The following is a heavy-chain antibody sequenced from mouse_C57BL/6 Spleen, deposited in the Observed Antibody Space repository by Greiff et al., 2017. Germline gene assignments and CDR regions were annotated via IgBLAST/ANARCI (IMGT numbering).Heavy chain of an antibody. Sequence: QVHVKQSGPELVKPGASVKLSCKASGYTFTSYDINWVKQRPGQGLEWIGWIYPRDGSTKYNEKFKGKATLTVDTSSSTAYMELHSLTSEDSAVYFGAREPHYYGSSYFDYWGQGTTLTVSS. V-gene: IGHV1-85*01. CDR2: IYPRDGST. CDR1: GYTFTSYD. CDR3: AREPHYYGSSYFDY. J-gene: IGHJ2*01. D-gene: IGHD1-1*01.